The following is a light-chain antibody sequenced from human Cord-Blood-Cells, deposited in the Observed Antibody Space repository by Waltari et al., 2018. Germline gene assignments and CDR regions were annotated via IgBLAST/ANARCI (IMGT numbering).Light chain of an antibody. J-gene: IGKJ3*01. CDR2: GAS. CDR3: QQYGSSPPGIT. V-gene: IGKV3-20*01. CDR1: QSVSSSY. Sequence: EIVLTQSPGTLSLSPGERATLSCRASQSVSSSYLAWYQQKPGQAPRLLIYGASSKATGIPNQFSGSGSGTDFTLTISRLEPEDFAVYYCQQYGSSPPGITFGPGTKVDIK.